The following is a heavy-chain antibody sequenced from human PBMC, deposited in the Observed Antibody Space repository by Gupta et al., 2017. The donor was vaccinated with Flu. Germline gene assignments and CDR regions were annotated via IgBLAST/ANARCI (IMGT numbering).Heavy chain of an antibody. CDR3: AREGRGTAAGGRGHDAFDI. CDR1: GFTLSYYD. Sequence: EVQLVESGGGVVQPGGSLRLSCAASGFTLSYYDMHWVRQATGKGLEWVSAIGTANDTYYPGSVKGRFTISRENAKNSLYLQMNSLRAGDTAVYYCAREGRGTAAGGRGHDAFDIWGQGTMVTVSS. J-gene: IGHJ3*02. CDR2: IGTANDT. D-gene: IGHD6-13*01. V-gene: IGHV3-13*01.